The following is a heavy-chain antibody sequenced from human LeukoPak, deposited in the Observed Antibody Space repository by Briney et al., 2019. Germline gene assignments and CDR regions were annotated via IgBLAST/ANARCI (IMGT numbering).Heavy chain of an antibody. CDR1: GGSFSGHY. CDR3: ARGSDSSGYYSPVDY. Sequence: PSETLSLTCGVYGGSFSGHYWSWIRQPPGKGLEWIGEINHSGSTNHSPSLESRVTMSVDTSKNQFSLKLSSVTAADTAVYYCARGSDSSGYYSPVDYWGQGTLVTVSS. J-gene: IGHJ4*02. D-gene: IGHD3-22*01. V-gene: IGHV4-34*01. CDR2: INHSGST.